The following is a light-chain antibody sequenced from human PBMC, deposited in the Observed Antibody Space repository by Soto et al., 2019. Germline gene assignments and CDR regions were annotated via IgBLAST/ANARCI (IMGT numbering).Light chain of an antibody. CDR3: QQYDSYRT. CDR2: DVS. Sequence: DIQMTQSPSTLSSSVGDRVTITCRASQSISSWLSLYQQKPRTATKLLLFDVSKLESGVPSRFSGSGSGTEFTLTISSLQSDDFATYYCQQYDSYRTFGQGTKVDIK. J-gene: IGKJ1*01. V-gene: IGKV1-5*01. CDR1: QSISSW.